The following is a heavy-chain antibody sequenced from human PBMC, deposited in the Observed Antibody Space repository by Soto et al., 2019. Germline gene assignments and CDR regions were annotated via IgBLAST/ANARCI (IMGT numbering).Heavy chain of an antibody. D-gene: IGHD2-8*02. CDR1: GYTFTSYG. CDR2: ISAYNGNA. CDR3: ARDGAVPRDYYYYYMDV. J-gene: IGHJ6*03. Sequence: ASVKVSCNASGYTFTSYGISWVRQAPGQGLEWMGWISAYNGNANYAQKLQGRVTMTTDTFTSTAYMELRSLRSDDTAVYYCARDGAVPRDYYYYYMDVWGKGTTVTVSS. V-gene: IGHV1-18*01.